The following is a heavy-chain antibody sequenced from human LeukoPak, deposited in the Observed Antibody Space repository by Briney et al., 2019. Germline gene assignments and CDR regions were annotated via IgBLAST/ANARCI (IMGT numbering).Heavy chain of an antibody. CDR2: INSDGSST. V-gene: IGHV3-74*01. D-gene: IGHD2-21*02. CDR3: ARHLDPDCLDY. Sequence: SLRLSCAASGFTFSSYWMHWVRHAAGKGLVWVSRINSDGSSTSYADSVKGRFTISRDNAKNTLYLQMNSLRAEDTAVYYCARHLDPDCLDYWGQGTLVTVSS. CDR1: GFTFSSYW. J-gene: IGHJ4*02.